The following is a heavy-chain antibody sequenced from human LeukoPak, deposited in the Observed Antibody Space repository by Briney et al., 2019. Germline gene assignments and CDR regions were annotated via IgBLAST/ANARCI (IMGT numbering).Heavy chain of an antibody. CDR2: IYYSGST. D-gene: IGHD3-10*01. V-gene: IGHV4-30-4*01. CDR1: GGSISSGDYY. CDR3: ARDQAEGELPNGMDV. J-gene: IGHJ6*02. Sequence: PSQTLSLTCTVSGGSISSGDYYWSWIRQPPGKGLEWIGYIYYSGSTYYNPSLKSRVTISVDTSKNQFSLKLSSVTAADTAVYYCARDQAEGELPNGMDVWGQGTMVTVSS.